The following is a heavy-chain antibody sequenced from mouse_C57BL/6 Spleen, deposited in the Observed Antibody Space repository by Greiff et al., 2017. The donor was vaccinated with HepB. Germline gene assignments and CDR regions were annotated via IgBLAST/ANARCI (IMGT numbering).Heavy chain of an antibody. J-gene: IGHJ4*01. CDR1: GYAFSSYW. V-gene: IGHV1-80*01. Sequence: VQLQESGAELVKPGASVKISCKASGYAFSSYWMNWVKQRPGKGLEWIGQIYPGDGDTNYNGKFKGKATLTADKSSSTAYMQLSSLTSEDSAVYFCARYYYGSSDAMDYWGQGTSVTVSS. CDR3: ARYYYGSSDAMDY. D-gene: IGHD1-1*01. CDR2: IYPGDGDT.